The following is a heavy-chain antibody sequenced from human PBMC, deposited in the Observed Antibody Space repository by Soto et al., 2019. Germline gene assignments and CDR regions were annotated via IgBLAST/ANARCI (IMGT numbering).Heavy chain of an antibody. V-gene: IGHV1-46*01. Sequence: QVQLVQSGAEVKRPGASVKVSCKAPGDTFTSYYLNWVRQAPGQGLEWMGVINPHGGSTKYAQKFQGRITMTRDTSRSTVYMELSSLRYDDTAIYYCARASGGNFGIIIEGSNWFDPWGQGTLVTVSS. D-gene: IGHD3-3*01. CDR1: GDTFTSYY. J-gene: IGHJ5*02. CDR2: INPHGGST. CDR3: ARASGGNFGIIIEGSNWFDP.